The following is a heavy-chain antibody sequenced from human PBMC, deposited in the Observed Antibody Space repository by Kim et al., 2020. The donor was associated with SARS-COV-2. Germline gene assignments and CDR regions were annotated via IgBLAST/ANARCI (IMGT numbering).Heavy chain of an antibody. CDR1: GFTLSSYA. J-gene: IGHJ5*02. V-gene: IGHV3-23*01. CDR2: ISGSGTNT. CDR3: AKDAYIAARFGWFDP. D-gene: IGHD6-6*01. Sequence: GGSLRLSCAASGFTLSSYAMSWVRQAPGKGLEWVSAISGSGTNTYFADSVKGRFTISRDNSKNTLFLQMNSLRAEDTAIYYCAKDAYIAARFGWFDPWGQGTLVTVSS.